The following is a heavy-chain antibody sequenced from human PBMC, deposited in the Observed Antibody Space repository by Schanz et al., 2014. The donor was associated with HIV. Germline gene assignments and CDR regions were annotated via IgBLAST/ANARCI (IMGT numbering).Heavy chain of an antibody. CDR1: GFTFDSYG. V-gene: IGHV3-30*18. CDR2: ISYDGSNK. CDR3: AKDRNHYDSRYRGKGNYYYYYGMDV. Sequence: VQLVESGGGLVKPGGSLRLSCAASGFTFDSYGIHWVRQAPGKGLEWVAVISYDGSNKKYADSVKGRFTISRDNSKNTLYLQMKSLRPEDTAVYYCAKDRNHYDSRYRGKGNYYYYYGMDVWGQGTTVTVSS. D-gene: IGHD3-22*01. J-gene: IGHJ6*02.